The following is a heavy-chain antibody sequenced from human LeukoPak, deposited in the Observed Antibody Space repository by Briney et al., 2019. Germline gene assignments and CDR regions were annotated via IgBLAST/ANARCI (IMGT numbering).Heavy chain of an antibody. V-gene: IGHV1-8*01. CDR3: ARSRRGYYMDV. CDR2: MNPGSGDT. J-gene: IGHJ6*03. Sequence: ASVKVSCKASGYPFSNYDVNWVRQATGQGLEWMAWMNPGSGDTGYAQKFQGRLTMSSNISMNTASMKLRSLTYEYTAVYFCARSRRGYYMDVWGTGTPVTVSS. CDR1: GYPFSNYD.